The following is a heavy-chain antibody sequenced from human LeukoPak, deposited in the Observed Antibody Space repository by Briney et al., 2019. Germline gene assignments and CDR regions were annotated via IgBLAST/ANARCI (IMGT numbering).Heavy chain of an antibody. CDR3: ARDEPVAAAGWFAFDI. V-gene: IGHV3-23*01. CDR2: ISGSGGTA. Sequence: GGSLRLSCAASGFTFSIYAMSWVRQAPGKGLEWVSAISGSGGTAYYADSVKGRFTISRDNSKNTLYLQMNSLRAEDTAVYYCARDEPVAAAGWFAFDIWGQGTMVTVSS. CDR1: GFTFSIYA. J-gene: IGHJ3*02. D-gene: IGHD6-13*01.